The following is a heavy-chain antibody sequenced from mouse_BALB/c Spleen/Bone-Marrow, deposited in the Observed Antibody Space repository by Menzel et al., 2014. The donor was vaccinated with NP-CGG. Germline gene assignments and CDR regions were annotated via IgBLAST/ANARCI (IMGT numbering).Heavy chain of an antibody. CDR2: INPSTGFT. J-gene: IGHJ4*01. D-gene: IGHD1-1*01. Sequence: QVQLQQSGAELARPGASVKMSCKASGYTFTTYTMHWVQQRPGQGLEWVGHINPSTGFTNYNQIFKDKATLAADKSSSTAYMQLSSLTSEDSAVYYCARGGFLLRSLALDYWGQGTSVTVSS. CDR3: ARGGFLLRSLALDY. CDR1: GYTFTTYT. V-gene: IGHV1-4*01.